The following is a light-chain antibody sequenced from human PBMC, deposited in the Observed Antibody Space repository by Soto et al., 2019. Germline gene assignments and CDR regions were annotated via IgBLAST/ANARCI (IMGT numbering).Light chain of an antibody. CDR3: QQYNSYVYT. V-gene: IGKV1-5*03. Sequence: DIQMTQSPSSVSASVGDRVTITCRASQSISSWLAWYQQKPGKAPKLLIYKASSLESGVPSRFSGSGSGTEFTLTISSLQPDDFATYYCQQYNSYVYTFGQGTKLEIK. J-gene: IGKJ2*01. CDR1: QSISSW. CDR2: KAS.